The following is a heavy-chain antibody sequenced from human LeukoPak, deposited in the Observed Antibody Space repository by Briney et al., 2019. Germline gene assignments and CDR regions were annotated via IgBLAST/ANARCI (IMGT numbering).Heavy chain of an antibody. V-gene: IGHV3-23*01. CDR2: ISGSGGST. D-gene: IGHD5-18*01. CDR3: AKWVHSGCSYGHYFDY. J-gene: IGHJ4*02. CDR1: GFTFSSYA. Sequence: GGSLRLSCAASGFTFSSYAMSWVRQAPGKGLEWVSAISGSGGSTYYADSVKGRFTISRDNSKNTLYLQMNSLRAEDTAVYYCAKWVHSGCSYGHYFDYWGQGTLVTVSS.